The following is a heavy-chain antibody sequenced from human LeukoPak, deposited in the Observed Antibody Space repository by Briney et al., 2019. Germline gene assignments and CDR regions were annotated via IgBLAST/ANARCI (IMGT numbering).Heavy chain of an antibody. CDR2: VRSKTDGGTT. Sequence: GGSLRLSCAGSGFTFKNAWMSWVRQAPGKGLEWVGRVRSKTDGGTTDYAAPVKGRFTISRDDSKYTLYLQMNSLKTEDTAVYYCATYNSRDAFDFWGQGTMVTVSS. CDR1: GFTFKNAW. D-gene: IGHD2/OR15-2a*01. CDR3: ATYNSRDAFDF. J-gene: IGHJ3*01. V-gene: IGHV3-15*01.